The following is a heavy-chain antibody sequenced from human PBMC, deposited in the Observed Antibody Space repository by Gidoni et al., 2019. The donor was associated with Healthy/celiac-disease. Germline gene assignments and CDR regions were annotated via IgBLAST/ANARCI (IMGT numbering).Heavy chain of an antibody. CDR2: ISSSSSTI. CDR3: ARDGAYDSSGYYYEVYYGMDV. J-gene: IGHJ6*02. V-gene: IGHV3-48*01. D-gene: IGHD3-22*01. Sequence: SMNWVRQAPGKGLEWVSYISSSSSTIYYADSVKGRFTISRDNAKNSLYLQMNSLRAEDTAVYYCARDGAYDSSGYYYEVYYGMDVWGQGTTVTVSS. CDR1: S.